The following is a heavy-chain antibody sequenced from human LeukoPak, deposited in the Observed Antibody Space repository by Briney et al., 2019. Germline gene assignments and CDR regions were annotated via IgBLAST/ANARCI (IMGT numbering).Heavy chain of an antibody. CDR3: ARQMDTAMVTGHYYYYMDV. CDR2: IYYSGST. D-gene: IGHD5-18*01. J-gene: IGHJ6*03. V-gene: IGHV4-59*08. Sequence: PSATLSLTCTVSGGSISSYYWSWIRQPPGKGLEWIGYIYYSGSTNYNPSLKSRVTISVDTSKNQFSLKLSSVTAADTAVYYCARQMDTAMVTGHYYYYMDVWGKGTTVTVSS. CDR1: GGSISSYY.